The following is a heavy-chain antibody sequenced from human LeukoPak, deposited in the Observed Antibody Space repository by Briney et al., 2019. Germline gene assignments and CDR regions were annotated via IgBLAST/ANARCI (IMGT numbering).Heavy chain of an antibody. CDR2: IGGGGEST. Sequence: GGSLRLSCAASGFTFSSYAMSWVRQAPGKGLEWVSTIGGGGESTYSADSVKGRFTISRDNSKNPLYLQMDSLRAEDTAVYYCAKVLSGSQDYWGQGTLVTVSS. CDR3: AKVLSGSQDY. V-gene: IGHV3-23*01. J-gene: IGHJ4*02. D-gene: IGHD1-26*01. CDR1: GFTFSSYA.